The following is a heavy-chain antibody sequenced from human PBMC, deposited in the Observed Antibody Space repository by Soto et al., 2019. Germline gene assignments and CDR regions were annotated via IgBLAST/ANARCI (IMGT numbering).Heavy chain of an antibody. CDR2: IWYDGSNK. CDR3: AREGSVGVTSGGPLAS. V-gene: IGHV3-33*01. D-gene: IGHD1-26*01. J-gene: IGHJ4*02. CDR1: GFTFSRYG. Sequence: QVQLVESGGGVVQPGRSLRLSCAASGFTFSRYGMHWVRQAPGKGLEWVAVIWYDGSNKYHADSVKGRFTISRDNSKNTLYMQMNSLRAEDTSVYYCAREGSVGVTSGGPLASWGQGTLVTVSS.